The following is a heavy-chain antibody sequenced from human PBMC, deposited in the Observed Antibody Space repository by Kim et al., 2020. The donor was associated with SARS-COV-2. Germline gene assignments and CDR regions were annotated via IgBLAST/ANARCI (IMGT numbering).Heavy chain of an antibody. Sequence: GGSLRLSCAASGFTFSSYAMHWVRQAPGKGLEWVAVISYDGSNKYYADSVKGRFTISRDNSKNTLYLQMNSLRAEDTAVYYCARAPSYSGYDYCFDYWGQGTLVTVSS. CDR2: ISYDGSNK. D-gene: IGHD5-12*01. CDR3: ARAPSYSGYDYCFDY. V-gene: IGHV3-30*04. J-gene: IGHJ4*02. CDR1: GFTFSSYA.